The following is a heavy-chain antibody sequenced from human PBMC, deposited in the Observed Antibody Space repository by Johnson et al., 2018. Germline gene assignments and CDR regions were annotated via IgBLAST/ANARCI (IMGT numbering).Heavy chain of an antibody. J-gene: IGHJ3*02. V-gene: IGHV3-30*14. CDR1: GITLSNYA. D-gene: IGHD3-10*01. Sequence: VQLVESGGGVVQXGRSLRLSCTASGITLSNYAMHWVRQAPGKGLEWVTVISYDGSDEYYVDSVKGRFTISRDNSKNTVYLQMNSLRAGDTAVYYCARERYYGSGISAFDIWGQGTMVTVSS. CDR2: ISYDGSDE. CDR3: ARERYYGSGISAFDI.